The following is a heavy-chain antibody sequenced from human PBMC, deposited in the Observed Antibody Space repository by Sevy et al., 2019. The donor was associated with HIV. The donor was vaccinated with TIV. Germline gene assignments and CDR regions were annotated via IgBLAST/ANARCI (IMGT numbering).Heavy chain of an antibody. Sequence: SETLSLSCSVSGGSISRYYWNWIRQTPGKRLEWIGYIFYSGSTTYNPSLKIRVTISVDTSKNEFSLKLKSVTAADTAIYYCARVWGSSSSFYIDSWGQGRLVTVSS. J-gene: IGHJ4*02. D-gene: IGHD6-6*01. CDR1: GGSISRYY. CDR2: IFYSGST. V-gene: IGHV4-59*01. CDR3: ARVWGSSSSFYIDS.